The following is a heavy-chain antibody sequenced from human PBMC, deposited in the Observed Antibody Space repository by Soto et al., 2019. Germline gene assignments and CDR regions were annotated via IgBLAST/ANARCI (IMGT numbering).Heavy chain of an antibody. V-gene: IGHV4-30-2*01. D-gene: IGHD3-10*01. CDR1: GGSVSSGGYS. Sequence: SETLSLTCAVSGGSVSSGGYSRSWIRQPPGKGLEWIGYIYHSGSTYYNPSLKSRVTISVDTSKNQFSLKLNSMTAADTAVYYCARHNYGSGSTYFDYWGQGTLVTVS. CDR3: ARHNYGSGSTYFDY. CDR2: IYHSGST. J-gene: IGHJ4*02.